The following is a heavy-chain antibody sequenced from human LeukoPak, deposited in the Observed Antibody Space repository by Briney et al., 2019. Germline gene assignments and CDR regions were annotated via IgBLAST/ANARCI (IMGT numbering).Heavy chain of an antibody. V-gene: IGHV4-4*02. D-gene: IGHD2-8*01. CDR1: GVSINNSHW. J-gene: IGHJ5*01. Sequence: SETLSLTCAVSGVSINNSHWWSWVRQSPTKGLEWIGYIYYTGSTNYNSSLKSRVTISVDTSKNQFSLNLSSVTAADTAMYYCARAVLATKSEHWFDSWGQGTLVTVSS. CDR3: ARAVLATKSEHWFDS. CDR2: IYYTGST.